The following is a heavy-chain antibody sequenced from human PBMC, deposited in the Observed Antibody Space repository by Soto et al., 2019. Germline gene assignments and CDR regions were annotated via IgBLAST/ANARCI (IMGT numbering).Heavy chain of an antibody. J-gene: IGHJ4*02. CDR2: VSGSGGRT. CDR1: GFTFSSYA. CDR3: AKEGKVITYYDFWSGYYNRGGYYFDY. V-gene: IGHV3-23*01. Sequence: EVQLLESGGGVVQPGGSLRLSCAASGFTFSSYAMSWFRQAPGKGLEWVSAVSGSGGRTYYADSVKGRFTISRDNSKNTLYLQMNSLRAEDTAVYYCAKEGKVITYYDFWSGYYNRGGYYFDYWGQGTMVTVSS. D-gene: IGHD3-3*01.